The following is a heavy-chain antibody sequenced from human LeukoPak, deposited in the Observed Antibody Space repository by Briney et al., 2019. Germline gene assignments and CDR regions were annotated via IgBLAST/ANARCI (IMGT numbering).Heavy chain of an antibody. Sequence: PSETLSLTCTVSGGSISSYYWSWIRQPPGKGLEWIGYIYYSGSTNYNPSLKSRVTISVDTSKNQFSLKLSSVTAADTAVYYCARDLFEGSSWLDYWGQGTLVTVSS. CDR3: ARDLFEGSSWLDY. CDR2: IYYSGST. CDR1: GGSISSYY. D-gene: IGHD6-13*01. J-gene: IGHJ4*02. V-gene: IGHV4-59*01.